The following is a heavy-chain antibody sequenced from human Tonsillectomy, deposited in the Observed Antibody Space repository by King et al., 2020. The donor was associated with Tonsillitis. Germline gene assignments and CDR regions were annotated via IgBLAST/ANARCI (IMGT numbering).Heavy chain of an antibody. CDR2: ISGYNGNI. CDR3: ARDVDIVPTTVDY. Sequence: QLVQSGAEVKKPGASVKVSCKASGYTFTSYGISWVRQAPGQGLEWMGWISGYNGNINYAEKLQGRVTMTTDTSTSTAYMELRNPRYDDTAVYYCARDVDIVPTTVDYWGQGTLVTVSS. J-gene: IGHJ4*02. D-gene: IGHD5-12*01. CDR1: GYTFTSYG. V-gene: IGHV1-18*01.